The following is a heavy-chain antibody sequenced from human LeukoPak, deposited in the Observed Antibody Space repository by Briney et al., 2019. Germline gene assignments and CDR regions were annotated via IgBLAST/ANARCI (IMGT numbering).Heavy chain of an antibody. CDR1: GFTLSSYS. V-gene: IGHV3-21*01. Sequence: XGSLRLSCAASGFTLSSYSMNWVRQAQGKGGEGVSSISSSSSYLYYPDSVKARFTISRDNAKNSLYLQMNSLRAEDTAVYYCARDVPLAAAGRFDYWGQGTLVTVSS. CDR2: ISSSSSYL. D-gene: IGHD6-13*01. CDR3: ARDVPLAAAGRFDY. J-gene: IGHJ4*02.